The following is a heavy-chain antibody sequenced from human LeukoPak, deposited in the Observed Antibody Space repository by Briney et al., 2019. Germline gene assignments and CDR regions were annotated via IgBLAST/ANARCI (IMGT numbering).Heavy chain of an antibody. CDR3: ARVEPSMYSSPADY. Sequence: GGSLRLSCAASGFTVSSNYMSWVRQAPGKGLEWVSVIYSGGSTNYADSVKGRFTISRDNSKNTLYLQMNSLRAEDTAVYYCARVEPSMYSSPADYWGQGTLVTVSS. CDR1: GFTVSSNY. J-gene: IGHJ4*02. D-gene: IGHD6-13*01. V-gene: IGHV3-53*05. CDR2: IYSGGST.